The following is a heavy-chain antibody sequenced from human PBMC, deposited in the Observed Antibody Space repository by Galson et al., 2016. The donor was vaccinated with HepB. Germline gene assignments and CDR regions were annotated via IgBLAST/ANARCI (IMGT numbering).Heavy chain of an antibody. CDR3: ARDFSPYRELHYFDY. D-gene: IGHD1-7*01. V-gene: IGHV3-30*04. CDR1: GFTFSDHA. CDR2: ISYYYVQE. Sequence: SLRLSCAASGFTFSDHAMYWVRQPPGKGLEWVALISYYYVQEFYADSVKGRFTISRDNSKITVYLQMNDLTIEDTAMYFCARDFSPYRELHYFDYWGQGTLVTVSS. J-gene: IGHJ4*02.